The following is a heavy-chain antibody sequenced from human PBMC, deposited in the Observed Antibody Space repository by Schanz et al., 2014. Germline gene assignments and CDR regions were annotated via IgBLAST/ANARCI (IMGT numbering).Heavy chain of an antibody. J-gene: IGHJ5*01. CDR2: VSRSTPDI. V-gene: IGHV3-11*06. CDR1: GFTFSDYY. CDR3: ATVRSNSNFDS. Sequence: QVQLVESGGGLVKPGGSLRLSCAASGFTFSDYYMSWIRQAPGKGLEWVSYVSRSTPDIYYADSVKGRFTMSRDNAKNPVFHQLSSLRTAVSALSYCATVRSNSNFDSWGQGTLVTVSS. D-gene: IGHD4-4*01.